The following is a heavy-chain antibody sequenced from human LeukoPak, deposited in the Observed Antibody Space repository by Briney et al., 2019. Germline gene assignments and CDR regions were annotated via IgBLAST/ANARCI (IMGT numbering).Heavy chain of an antibody. D-gene: IGHD6-6*01. V-gene: IGHV1-69*13. CDR2: IIPIFGTA. Sequence: GASVKVSCKASGGTFSGYAISWVRQAPGQGLEWMGGIIPIFGTANYAQKFQGRVTITADESTSTAYMELSSLRSEDTAVYYCARVIVGSSSSSSDLLDYWGQGTLVTVSS. CDR1: GGTFSGYA. J-gene: IGHJ4*02. CDR3: ARVIVGSSSSSSDLLDY.